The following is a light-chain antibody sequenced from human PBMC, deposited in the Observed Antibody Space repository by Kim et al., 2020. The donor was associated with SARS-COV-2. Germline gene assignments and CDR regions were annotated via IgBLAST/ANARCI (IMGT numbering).Light chain of an antibody. CDR1: QDISSW. Sequence: DIQMTQSPSSMSASVGDRVTITCRASQDISSWLAWYQQKPGKAPKLLIHTASSLQSGVPSRFSGSGSGTDFTLIISSLQPEDFATYYCQQVDSFPSTFGQGTRLEIK. CDR2: TAS. CDR3: QQVDSFPST. J-gene: IGKJ5*01. V-gene: IGKV1D-12*01.